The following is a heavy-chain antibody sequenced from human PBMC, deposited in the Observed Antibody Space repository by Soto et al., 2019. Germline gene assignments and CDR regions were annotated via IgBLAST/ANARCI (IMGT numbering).Heavy chain of an antibody. D-gene: IGHD4-4*01. J-gene: IGHJ6*02. Sequence: AGGSLRLSCAASGFTLSRYAIHWIRQAPGEGVDGLAYTSSDLTTKYYSDSVNARFSISIDNFNDTLFLHTNTLRPQDTALYYCPTHPTPFSRPSTVYYGPDVWGQGTTVTVSS. CDR1: GFTLSRYA. CDR2: TSSDLTTK. CDR3: PTHPTPFSRPSTVYYGPDV. V-gene: IGHV3-30-3*01.